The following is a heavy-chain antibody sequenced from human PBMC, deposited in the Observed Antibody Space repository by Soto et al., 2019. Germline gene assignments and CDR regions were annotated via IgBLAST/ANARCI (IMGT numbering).Heavy chain of an antibody. CDR2: INPSSGNT. J-gene: IGHJ4*02. V-gene: IGHV1-46*03. D-gene: IGHD6-13*01. CDR3: ARGFSAAGVDY. CDR1: GYTFTSYG. Sequence: ASVKVSCKASGYTFTSYGISWVRQAPGQGLEWMGIINPSSGNTSYAQKFQGRVTMTRDTSTSTVYMGLSSLRSEDTAVYYCARGFSAAGVDYWGQGTLVTVSS.